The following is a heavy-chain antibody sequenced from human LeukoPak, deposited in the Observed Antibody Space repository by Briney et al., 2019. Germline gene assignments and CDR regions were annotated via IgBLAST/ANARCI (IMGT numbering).Heavy chain of an antibody. CDR1: GGTFSSYT. CDR2: IIPILGIA. V-gene: IGHV1-69*02. J-gene: IGHJ4*02. CDR3: AKRLRDGYNVAVDY. Sequence: ASVKVSCKASGGTFSSYTISWVRQAPGRGLEWMGRIIPILGIANYAQKFQGRVTTTADKSTSTAYMELSSLRSEDTAVYYCAKRLRDGYNVAVDYWGQGTLVTVSS. D-gene: IGHD5-24*01.